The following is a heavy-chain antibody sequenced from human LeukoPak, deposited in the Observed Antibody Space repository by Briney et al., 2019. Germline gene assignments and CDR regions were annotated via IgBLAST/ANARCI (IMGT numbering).Heavy chain of an antibody. V-gene: IGHV1-18*01. CDR2: ISAYNGNT. D-gene: IGHD1-26*01. J-gene: IGHJ4*02. Sequence: ASVKVSCKASGYTFTSYGISWVRQAPGQGLEWMGWISAYNGNTNYAQKLQGRVTMTTDTSTSTAYMELRSLRSDDTAVYYCARGPVYSGSYYELDYWGQGTLVTVSS. CDR1: GYTFTSYG. CDR3: ARGPVYSGSYYELDY.